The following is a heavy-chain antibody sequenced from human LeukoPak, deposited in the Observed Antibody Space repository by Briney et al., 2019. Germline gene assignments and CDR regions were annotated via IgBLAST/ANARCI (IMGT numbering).Heavy chain of an antibody. V-gene: IGHV4-30-2*05. J-gene: IGHJ6*02. CDR1: GGSISSGGYS. Sequence: SETLSLTCAVSGGSISSGGYSWSWIRQPPGKGLEWIGYIYHSGSTYYNPSLKSRVTISVDTSKNQFSLKLSSVTAADTAVYYCARSAPTYCSSTSCYYYYGMDVWGQGTTVTVSS. CDR2: IYHSGST. CDR3: ARSAPTYCSSTSCYYYYGMDV. D-gene: IGHD2-2*01.